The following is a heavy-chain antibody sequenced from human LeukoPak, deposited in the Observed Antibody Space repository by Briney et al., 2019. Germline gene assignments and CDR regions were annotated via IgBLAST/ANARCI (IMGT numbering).Heavy chain of an antibody. CDR2: INRSGST. J-gene: IGHJ3*02. D-gene: IGHD1-20*01. CDR3: ARGSNWNGADDAFDI. Sequence: SETLSLTCAVYGGSFSGYYWSWIRQPPGKGLEWIGEINRSGSTKYNPSLKSRVTISVDTSKNQFSLKLSSVTAADTAVYYCARGSNWNGADDAFDIWGQGTMVTVSS. CDR1: GGSFSGYY. V-gene: IGHV4-34*01.